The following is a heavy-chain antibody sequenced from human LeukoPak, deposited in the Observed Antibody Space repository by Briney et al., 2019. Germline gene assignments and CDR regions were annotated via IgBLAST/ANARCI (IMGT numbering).Heavy chain of an antibody. D-gene: IGHD4-23*01. CDR3: ARRDPTLAALGAFDI. J-gene: IGHJ3*02. CDR2: ISSSSSYI. V-gene: IGHV3-21*01. CDR1: GFTFSNYS. Sequence: GGSLRLSCAASGFTFSNYSMNWVRQAPGKGLGWVSSISSSSSYIYYADSVKGRFTISRDNAKNSLYLQMNSLRAEDTAVYYCARRDPTLAALGAFDIWGQGTMVTVSS.